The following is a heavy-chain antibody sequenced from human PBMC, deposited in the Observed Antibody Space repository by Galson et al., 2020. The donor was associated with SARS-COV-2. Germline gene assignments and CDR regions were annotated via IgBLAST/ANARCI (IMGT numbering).Heavy chain of an antibody. CDR1: GTSISSGSYS. CDR3: AREENFFLVVTATRMCYFDY. CDR2: ISHSGGT. Sequence: SQTLSLTCAVSGTSISSGSYSWHWIRKPPGKGLEWIGYISHSGGTYYNPSLKSRVTISGDRSKNQFSLRLSSVTAADTAVYYCAREENFFLVVTATRMCYFDYWGRGTLATVSS. J-gene: IGHJ4*02. V-gene: IGHV4-30-2*01. D-gene: IGHD2-21*02.